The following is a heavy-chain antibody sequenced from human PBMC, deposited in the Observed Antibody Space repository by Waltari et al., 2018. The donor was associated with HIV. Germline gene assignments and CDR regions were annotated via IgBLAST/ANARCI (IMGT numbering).Heavy chain of an antibody. CDR1: GFTLSSHW. J-gene: IGHJ4*02. Sequence: EVQLVESGGAVVQPGGSLRPSCAASGFTLSSHWMSWVRQAPGKGLEWVANIKQDGSEKYYVDSVKGRFTISRDNAKNSLYLQMNSLRAEDTAVYYCARDRHYDILTGSYFDYWGQGTLVTVSS. V-gene: IGHV3-7*01. CDR3: ARDRHYDILTGSYFDY. D-gene: IGHD3-9*01. CDR2: IKQDGSEK.